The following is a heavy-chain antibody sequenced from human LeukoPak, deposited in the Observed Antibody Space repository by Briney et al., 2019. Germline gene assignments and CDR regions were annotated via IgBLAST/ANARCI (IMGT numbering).Heavy chain of an antibody. CDR3: AGRPYSGGWYLNWIDP. D-gene: IGHD6-19*01. Sequence: ASVKVSCKASGYTFTSYGISWVRQAPGQGLEWMGWISAYNGNTNYAQKLQGRVTMTTDTSTSTAYMELRSLRSDDTAVYYCAGRPYSGGWYLNWIDPWGQGTLVTVSS. V-gene: IGHV1-18*01. CDR1: GYTFTSYG. CDR2: ISAYNGNT. J-gene: IGHJ5*02.